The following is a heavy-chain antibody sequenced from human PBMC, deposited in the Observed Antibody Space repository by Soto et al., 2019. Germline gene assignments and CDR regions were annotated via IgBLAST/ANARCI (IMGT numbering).Heavy chain of an antibody. CDR3: ATRTGGYYDSSGYPDPVY. D-gene: IGHD3-22*01. CDR2: ISGSGGST. Sequence: GGSLRLSCAASGFTFSSYAMSWVRQAPGKGLEWVSAISGSGGSTYYADSVKGRFTTSRDNSKNTLYLQMNSLRAEDTAVYYCATRTGGYYDSSGYPDPVYWGQGTLVTVSS. CDR1: GFTFSSYA. V-gene: IGHV3-23*01. J-gene: IGHJ4*02.